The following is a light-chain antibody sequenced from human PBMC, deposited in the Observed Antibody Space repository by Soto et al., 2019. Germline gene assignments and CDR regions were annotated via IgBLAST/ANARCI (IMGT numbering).Light chain of an antibody. V-gene: IGKV3-20*01. CDR2: RAS. Sequence: EIVLTQSPGALSLSPGERATLSCRASQSVPGNYLAWLQQKPGQALRLLIYRASSRATDIPGRFSGSGSGTDFTLTISSLEPEDFAVYYCLQYTSPPWTLGQGTKVAVK. CDR3: LQYTSPPWT. J-gene: IGKJ1*01. CDR1: QSVPGNY.